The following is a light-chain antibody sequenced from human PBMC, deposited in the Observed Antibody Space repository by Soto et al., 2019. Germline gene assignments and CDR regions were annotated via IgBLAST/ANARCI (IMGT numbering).Light chain of an antibody. CDR1: QTISSW. Sequence: DIQMTQSPSTLSGSVVDRVTITCRASQTISSWLAWYQQKPGKAPKLLIYKASTLKSGVPSRFSGSGSGTEFTLTISSLQPDDFATYYCQQVHSYPITFGQGTRLEIK. J-gene: IGKJ5*01. CDR3: QQVHSYPIT. CDR2: KAS. V-gene: IGKV1-5*03.